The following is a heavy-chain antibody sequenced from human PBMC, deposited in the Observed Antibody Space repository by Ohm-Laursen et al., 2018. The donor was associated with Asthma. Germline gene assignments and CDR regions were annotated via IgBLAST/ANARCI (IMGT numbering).Heavy chain of an antibody. CDR3: ARKAGSCITSNCYSLDF. J-gene: IGHJ4*02. D-gene: IGHD2-15*01. Sequence: SVKVSCKSLGGTLGTSVIGWVRQAPGQGLEWLGGINSVFGTSTYAQKFHDRFTITADESTSTVYMTLRSLTSEDTAMYYCARKAGSCITSNCYSLDFWGRGTLVTVSS. CDR2: INSVFGTS. V-gene: IGHV1-69*13. CDR1: GGTLGTSV.